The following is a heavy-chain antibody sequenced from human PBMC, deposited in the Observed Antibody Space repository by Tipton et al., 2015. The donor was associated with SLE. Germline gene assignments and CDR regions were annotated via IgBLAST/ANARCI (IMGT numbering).Heavy chain of an antibody. J-gene: IGHJ4*02. V-gene: IGHV4-34*12. CDR3: ARDPQGVYYFDY. CDR1: GGSFSDYY. CDR2: IIHSGTT. Sequence: TLSLTCAVYGGSFSDYYWSWIRQPPGKGLEWIGGIIHSGTTNYNPSLKSRVTISVDTSKNQFSLKLSSVTAADTAVYYCARDPQGVYYFDYWGQGTLVTVSS.